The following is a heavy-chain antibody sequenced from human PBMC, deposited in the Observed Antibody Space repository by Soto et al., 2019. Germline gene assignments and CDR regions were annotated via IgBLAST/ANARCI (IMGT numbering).Heavy chain of an antibody. CDR3: AKEWIYYSGSNYHFDY. D-gene: IGHD1-26*01. J-gene: IGHJ4*01. CDR2: ISFDGSNT. CDR1: GFTFTRHG. V-gene: IGHV3-30*18. Sequence: GGSLRLSWTASGFTFTRHGMHWVRQEPGKGLEWVTFISFDGSNTHYADSVNGRFTVSRDNSKNTLFLQMNSLRVEDTAVYYCAKEWIYYSGSNYHFDYWGQGTLVTVSS.